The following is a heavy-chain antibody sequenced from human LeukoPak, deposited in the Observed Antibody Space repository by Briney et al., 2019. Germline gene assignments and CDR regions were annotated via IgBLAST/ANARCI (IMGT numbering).Heavy chain of an antibody. V-gene: IGHV4-34*01. CDR1: GGSFSGYY. CDR2: INHSGST. D-gene: IGHD3-10*01. Sequence: SETLSLTCAVYGGSFSGYYWSWIRQPPGKGLEWIGEINHSGSTNYNPSLKSRVTISVDTSKNQFSLKLSSVTAADTAVYYCARDLMDDAFDIWGQGTMVTVSS. J-gene: IGHJ3*02. CDR3: ARDLMDDAFDI.